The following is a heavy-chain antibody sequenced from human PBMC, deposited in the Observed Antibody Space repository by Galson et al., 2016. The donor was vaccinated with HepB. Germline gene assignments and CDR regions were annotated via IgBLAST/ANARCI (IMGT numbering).Heavy chain of an antibody. CDR2: IKQDGSEK. V-gene: IGHV3-7*04. CDR1: GFTFSSNW. J-gene: IGHJ6*02. D-gene: IGHD2-15*01. CDR3: ARRQREEDIVVVVVVPGGFYYGMDV. Sequence: SLRLSCAASGFTFSSNWMSWVRQAPGKGLEWVANIKQDGSEKYYVDSVKGRFTISRDNAKNSLYLQMNSLRAEDTAVYYCARRQREEDIVVVVVVPGGFYYGMDVGGQGTTVTVTS.